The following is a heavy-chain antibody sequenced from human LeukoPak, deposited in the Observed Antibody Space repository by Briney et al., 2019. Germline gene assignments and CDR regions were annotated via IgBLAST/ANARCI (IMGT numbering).Heavy chain of an antibody. D-gene: IGHD6-19*01. J-gene: IGHJ3*02. CDR2: INPNSGGT. CDR1: GYTFIDYH. V-gene: IGHV1-2*02. Sequence: ASVKVSCKASGYTFIDYHMHWVRQAPGQGPEWVGWINPNSGGTNYAQKVQGRVTMTTDTSTSTAYMELRSLRSDDTAVYYCARGLQENLAWLTAFSAFDIWGQGTMVTVSS. CDR3: ARGLQENLAWLTAFSAFDI.